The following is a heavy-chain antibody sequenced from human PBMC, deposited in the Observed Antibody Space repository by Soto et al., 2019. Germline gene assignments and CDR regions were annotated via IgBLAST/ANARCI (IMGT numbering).Heavy chain of an antibody. Sequence: ASVKVSCKASGGTFSSYAISWVRQAPGQGLEWMGGIIPSFGTANYAQKFEGRVTINADESKSTAYMELSSLRSEDPAVYFCASPLSGTNAFDIWGQGTMVTVSS. V-gene: IGHV1-69*13. CDR1: GGTFSSYA. J-gene: IGHJ3*02. CDR3: ASPLSGTNAFDI. CDR2: IIPSFGTA. D-gene: IGHD7-27*01.